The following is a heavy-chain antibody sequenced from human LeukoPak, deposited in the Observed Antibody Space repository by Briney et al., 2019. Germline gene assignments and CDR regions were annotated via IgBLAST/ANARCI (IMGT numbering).Heavy chain of an antibody. D-gene: IGHD3-3*01. Sequence: PGGSLRLSSAASGFTFSSRWRHRARQAPGKGLVWVSRIKSDGSSGSYADSVKGRFTISRDNAKNTLYLQMNSLRAEDTAVYYCAREDRFLEWSIGMDVWGKGTTVTVSS. CDR1: GFTFSSRW. CDR2: IKSDGSSG. V-gene: IGHV3-74*01. CDR3: AREDRFLEWSIGMDV. J-gene: IGHJ6*04.